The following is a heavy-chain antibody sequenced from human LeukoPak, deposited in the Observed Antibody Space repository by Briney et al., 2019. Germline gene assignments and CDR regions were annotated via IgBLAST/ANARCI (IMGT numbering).Heavy chain of an antibody. D-gene: IGHD1-7*01. J-gene: IGHJ5*02. V-gene: IGHV3-7*01. CDR2: IKPDGSDT. CDR3: VRGTRLADR. CDR1: DFTFTNSW. Sequence: GGSLRLSCVASDFTFTNSWMSWVRQAPGKGLEWVADIKPDGSDTGYVDSVKGRFTISRDNAKNSLYLQMDSLRVEDTAVYYCVRGTRLADRWGQGTLVTVSS.